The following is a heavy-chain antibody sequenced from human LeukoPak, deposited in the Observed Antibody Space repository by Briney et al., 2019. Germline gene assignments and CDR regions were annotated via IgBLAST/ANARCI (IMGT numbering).Heavy chain of an antibody. CDR2: INEHGSST. Sequence: GGSLRLSCAASGFTFSSYWMHWVRQAPGKGPVWVSRINEHGSSTNYEALVRGRVTSSRDNAKNTVYLQMNSLSAEDTAMYYCTLSSCGDHIGVDAFDMWGQGTMVTGSS. V-gene: IGHV3-74*01. CDR1: GFTFSSYW. D-gene: IGHD4-17*01. J-gene: IGHJ3*02. CDR3: TLSSCGDHIGVDAFDM.